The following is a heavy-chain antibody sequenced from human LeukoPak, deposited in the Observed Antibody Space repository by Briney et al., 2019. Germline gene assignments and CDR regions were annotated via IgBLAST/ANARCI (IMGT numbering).Heavy chain of an antibody. Sequence: ASVKVSCKASGGTFSSYAISWVRQAPGQGLEWMGGIIPIFGTANYAQKFQDRVTITADRSTSTAYMELSSLRSEDTAVYYCARDYGAKRVFDYWGQGTLVTVSS. CDR2: IIPIFGTA. CDR3: ARDYGAKRVFDY. V-gene: IGHV1-69*06. J-gene: IGHJ4*02. D-gene: IGHD4-23*01. CDR1: GGTFSSYA.